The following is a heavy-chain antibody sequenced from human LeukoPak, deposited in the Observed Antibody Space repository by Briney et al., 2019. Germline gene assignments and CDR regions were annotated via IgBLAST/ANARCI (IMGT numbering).Heavy chain of an antibody. J-gene: IGHJ4*02. V-gene: IGHV3-66*01. CDR3: ARELAAMVDFDY. CDR1: GFTVSSNY. D-gene: IGHD5-18*01. Sequence: PGGSLRLSCAASGFTVSSNYMSWVRQAPGKGLEWVSLIYSGGSTYYADSVKGRFTISRDNSKNTLYLQMSSLRAEDTAVYYCARELAAMVDFDYWGQGTLVTVSS. CDR2: IYSGGST.